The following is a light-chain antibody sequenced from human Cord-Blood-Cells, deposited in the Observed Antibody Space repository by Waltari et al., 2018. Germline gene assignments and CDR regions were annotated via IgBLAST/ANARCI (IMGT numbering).Light chain of an antibody. CDR3: QVWDSSSDHRV. J-gene: IGLJ3*02. Sequence: SYVLTQPPSVSVAPGKTARITCGGNNIGSKSVHWYQQKPGQAPVLVIYSESHRPSGIPERFSGSNSGNTATLTISRVEAGDEADYYCQVWDSSSDHRVFGGGTKLTVL. CDR2: SES. CDR1: NIGSKS. V-gene: IGLV3-21*04.